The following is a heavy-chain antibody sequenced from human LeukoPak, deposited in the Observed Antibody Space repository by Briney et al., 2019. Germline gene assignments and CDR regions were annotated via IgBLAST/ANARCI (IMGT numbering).Heavy chain of an antibody. CDR2: IYPGDSDT. J-gene: IGHJ6*03. D-gene: IGHD3-3*01. V-gene: IGHV5-51*01. CDR3: AVTSGITIFGVVPYYYYYMDV. Sequence: GESLKISCKGSGYSFTSYWIGWVRQMPGKGLEWMGIIYPGDSDTRYSPSFQGQVTISADKSISTAYLQWSSLKASDTAMYHCAVTSGITIFGVVPYYYYYMDVWGKGTTVTVSS. CDR1: GYSFTSYW.